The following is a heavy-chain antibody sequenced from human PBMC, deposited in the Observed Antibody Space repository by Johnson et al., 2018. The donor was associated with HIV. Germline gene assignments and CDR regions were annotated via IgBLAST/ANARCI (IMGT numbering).Heavy chain of an antibody. CDR3: TPIDWPGVVAFDI. Sequence: VQLVESGGSVVRRGGSLRLSCPASGFRVDDYAMPWVRHTPGTGPEWVSGFSWNRDDIGYAVSLKGRFSISRDNAKNSLYLQMNSLRREDTALYYCTPIDWPGVVAFDIWGQGTMVTVSS. CDR1: GFRVDDYA. CDR2: FSWNRDDI. V-gene: IGHV3-9*01. D-gene: IGHD3-3*01. J-gene: IGHJ3*02.